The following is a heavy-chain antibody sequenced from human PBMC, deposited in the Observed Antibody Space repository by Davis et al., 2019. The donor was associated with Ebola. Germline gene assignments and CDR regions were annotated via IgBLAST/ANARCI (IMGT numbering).Heavy chain of an antibody. CDR2: INHSGST. V-gene: IGHV4-34*01. Sequence: MPSETLSLTCAVYGGSFSGYYWSWIRQPPGKGLEWIGEINHSGSTNYNPSLKSRVTISVDTSKNQFSLKLSSVTAADTAVYYCARGGQDVGAGRWLDPWGQGNLVIVSS. D-gene: IGHD1-26*01. J-gene: IGHJ5*02. CDR1: GGSFSGYY. CDR3: ARGGQDVGAGRWLDP.